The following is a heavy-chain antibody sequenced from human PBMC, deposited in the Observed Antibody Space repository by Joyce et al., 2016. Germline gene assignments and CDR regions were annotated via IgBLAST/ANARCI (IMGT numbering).Heavy chain of an antibody. CDR2: IAYDGSDK. J-gene: IGHJ6*02. CDR3: ARDGAVAGSYIGYYTAGSYYYYGMDV. CDR1: GFTFSGYT. Sequence: QVQLVESGGGVVQPGRSLRLSCAASGFTFSGYTLHWVRQAPGKGLEWVAVIAYDGSDKYYADSVQGRFTISRDNSKNTVHLQMSSLRAEDTAVYYCARDGAVAGSYIGYYTAGSYYYYGMDVWGQGTTVTVSS. V-gene: IGHV3-30-3*01. D-gene: IGHD6-19*01.